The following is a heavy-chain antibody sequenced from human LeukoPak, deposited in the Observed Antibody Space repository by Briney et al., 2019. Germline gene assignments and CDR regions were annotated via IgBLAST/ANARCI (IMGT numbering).Heavy chain of an antibody. J-gene: IGHJ4*02. Sequence: GGSLRLSCAASGFTFSSYSMHWVRQAPGKGLEWVAFIRYDGSNKYYADSVKGRFTISRDNSKNTLYLQMNSLRAEDTAVYYCATHKLRFLEWLFSYWGQGTLVTVSS. V-gene: IGHV3-30*02. CDR1: GFTFSSYS. CDR2: IRYDGSNK. CDR3: ATHKLRFLEWLFSY. D-gene: IGHD3-3*01.